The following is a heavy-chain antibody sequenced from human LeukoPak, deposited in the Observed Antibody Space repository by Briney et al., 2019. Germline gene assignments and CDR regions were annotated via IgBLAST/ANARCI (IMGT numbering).Heavy chain of an antibody. V-gene: IGHV3-23*01. CDR3: AKGSYYDSSGSFYFDY. D-gene: IGHD3-22*01. Sequence: GGSLRLSCAAPGFSFSSYAMSWVRQAPGKGLEWVSGISGSGDNTYYADSVKGRFTISRDNSKNTLYVQVNSLGTEDTAAYYCAKGSYYDSSGSFYFDYWGQGTLVTVSS. CDR2: ISGSGDNT. CDR1: GFSFSSYA. J-gene: IGHJ4*02.